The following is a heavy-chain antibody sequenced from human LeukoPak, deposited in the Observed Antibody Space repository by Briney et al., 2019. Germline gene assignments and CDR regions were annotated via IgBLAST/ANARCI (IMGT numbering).Heavy chain of an antibody. Sequence: PSETLSLTCTVSGGSITSYYWSWIRQPPGKGLEWIGYIYHSGSTNYNPSLKSRVTISVDTTKTQFSLKLSSVTAADTALYYCARYPPTYSPGLIDTFDMWGQGTMVTVSS. J-gene: IGHJ3*02. CDR2: IYHSGST. CDR1: GGSITSYY. D-gene: IGHD5-18*01. V-gene: IGHV4-59*01. CDR3: ARYPPTYSPGLIDTFDM.